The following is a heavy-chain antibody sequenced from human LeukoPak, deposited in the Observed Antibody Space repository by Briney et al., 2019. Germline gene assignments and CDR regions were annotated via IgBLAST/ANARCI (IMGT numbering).Heavy chain of an antibody. CDR1: GFTFSSYA. J-gene: IGHJ4*02. Sequence: GGSLRLSCVAPGFTFSSYAMSWVRQALGRGMEWVSGIGVRASNTYYADSVKGRFTISRDTSKNTLYLQMNSLRAEETAVYFCAKSGVGGVKFYFDYWGQGTLVTVSS. V-gene: IGHV3-23*01. D-gene: IGHD2-8*02. CDR3: AKSGVGGVKFYFDY. CDR2: IGVRASNT.